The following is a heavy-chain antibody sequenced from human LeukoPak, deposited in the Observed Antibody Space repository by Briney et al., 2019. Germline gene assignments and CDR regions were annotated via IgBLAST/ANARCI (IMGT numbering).Heavy chain of an antibody. CDR1: GFTFSSYG. D-gene: IGHD2-2*01. V-gene: IGHV3-33*01. Sequence: GGSLRLSCAACGFTFSSYGMHWVRQAPGKGLEGVAVIWYDGSYKYYGGSVKGRFTISRDNSKNTLYLQMNSLRAEDTAVYYCARGYGPESIVVVPAAIFPPLYYFDYWGQGTLVTVSS. CDR3: ARGYGPESIVVVPAAIFPPLYYFDY. J-gene: IGHJ4*02. CDR2: IWYDGSYK.